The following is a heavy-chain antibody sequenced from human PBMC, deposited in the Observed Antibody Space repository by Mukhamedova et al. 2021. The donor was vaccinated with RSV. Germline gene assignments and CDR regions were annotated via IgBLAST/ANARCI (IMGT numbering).Heavy chain of an antibody. Sequence: GSTDYAGSVKGRFTISRDNAKNTLYLQVSSLRAEDTAMYYCARRKGPVGANFDWYFDLWGRGTLVTVSS. J-gene: IGHJ2*01. CDR3: ARRKGPVGANFDWYFDL. V-gene: IGHV3-74*01. CDR2: GST. D-gene: IGHD1-26*01.